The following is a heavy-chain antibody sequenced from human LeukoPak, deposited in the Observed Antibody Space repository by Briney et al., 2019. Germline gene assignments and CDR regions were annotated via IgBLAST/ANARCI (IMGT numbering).Heavy chain of an antibody. D-gene: IGHD1-26*01. CDR2: IYSDGTT. Sequence: GGSLRLSCAASGFTVSNNYMTWFRQAPGMGLQWVPLIYSDGTTYYADSVKGRFTVSRDNSKNTLYLQMNSLRAEDTAVYYCATDAYSASPQNAYWGQGTLVTVSS. CDR3: ATDAYSASPQNAY. V-gene: IGHV3-53*01. CDR1: GFTVSNNY. J-gene: IGHJ4*02.